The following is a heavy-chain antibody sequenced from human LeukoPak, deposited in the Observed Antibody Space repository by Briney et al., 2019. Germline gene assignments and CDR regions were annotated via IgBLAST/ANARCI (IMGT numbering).Heavy chain of an antibody. Sequence: GGYLRLSCAASGFTFSSYSMNWVRQAPGKGLEWVSSISSSSSYIYYADSVKGRFTISRDNAKNPLYLQMNSLRAEDTAVYYCASEGSGSPYYFDYWGQGTLVTVSS. D-gene: IGHD3-10*01. J-gene: IGHJ4*02. CDR2: ISSSSSYI. CDR3: ASEGSGSPYYFDY. V-gene: IGHV3-21*01. CDR1: GFTFSSYS.